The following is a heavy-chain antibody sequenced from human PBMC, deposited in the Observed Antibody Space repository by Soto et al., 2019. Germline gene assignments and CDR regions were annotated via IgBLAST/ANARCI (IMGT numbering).Heavy chain of an antibody. CDR3: ARGPPRRAFDI. CDR2: ISYDGSNK. CDR1: GFTFSSYA. V-gene: IGHV3-30-3*01. J-gene: IGHJ3*02. Sequence: QVQLVESGGGVVQPGRSLRLSCAASGFTFSSYAMLWVRQAPGKGLEWVAVISYDGSNKYYADSVKGRFTISRDNSKNTLYLQMNSLRAEDTAVYYCARGPPRRAFDIWGQGTMVTVSS. D-gene: IGHD3-10*01.